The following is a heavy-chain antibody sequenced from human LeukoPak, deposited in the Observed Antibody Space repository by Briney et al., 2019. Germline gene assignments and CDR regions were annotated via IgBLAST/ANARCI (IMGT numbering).Heavy chain of an antibody. D-gene: IGHD6-19*01. V-gene: IGHV3-9*01. Sequence: GGSLRLSCAASGFTFDDYAMHWVRQAPGKGLEWVSGISWNSGSIGYADSVKGRFTLSRDNPKNMFFLQMNLLTVEDTAIYHCAREATWGQWYFDHWGQGTPVTVSS. CDR1: GFTFDDYA. J-gene: IGHJ4*02. CDR3: AREATWGQWYFDH. CDR2: ISWNSGSI.